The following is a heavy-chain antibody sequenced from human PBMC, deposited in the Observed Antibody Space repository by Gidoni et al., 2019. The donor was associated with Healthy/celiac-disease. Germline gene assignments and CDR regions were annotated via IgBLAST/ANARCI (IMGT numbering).Heavy chain of an antibody. D-gene: IGHD1-26*01. J-gene: IGHJ3*02. CDR3: AKDSALGATTLPVDAFDI. CDR1: GFTFDDYA. Sequence: EVQLVESGGGLVQPGRSLRLSCAASGFTFDDYAMHWVRQAPGKGLEWVSGISWNSGSIGYADSVKGRFTISRDNAKNSLYLQMNSLRAEDTALYYCAKDSALGATTLPVDAFDIWGQGTMVTVSS. CDR2: ISWNSGSI. V-gene: IGHV3-9*01.